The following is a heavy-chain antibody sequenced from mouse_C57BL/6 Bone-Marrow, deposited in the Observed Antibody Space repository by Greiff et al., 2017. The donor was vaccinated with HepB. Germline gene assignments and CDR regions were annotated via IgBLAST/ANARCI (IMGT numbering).Heavy chain of an antibody. CDR3: ARREYYYGSSLDY. CDR2: ISSGSSTI. Sequence: EVQLVESGGGLVKPGGSLKLSCAASGFTFSDYGMHWVRQAPEKGLEWVAYISSGSSTIYYADTVKGRFTISRDNAKNTLFLQMTSLRSEDTAMYYCARREYYYGSSLDYWGQGTTLTVSS. CDR1: GFTFSDYG. V-gene: IGHV5-17*01. D-gene: IGHD1-1*01. J-gene: IGHJ2*01.